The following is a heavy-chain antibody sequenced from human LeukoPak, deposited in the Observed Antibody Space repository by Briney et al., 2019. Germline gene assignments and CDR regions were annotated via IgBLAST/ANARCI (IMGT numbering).Heavy chain of an antibody. D-gene: IGHD2-21*01. Sequence: GGSLRLSCAASGFTFSSYEMNWVRQAPGKGLEWVSYISSSGSTIYYADSVKGRFTISRDNAKNSLYLQMNNLRAEDTAVYYCASWPFLACGGGDCYLDVWGKGTTVTVSS. V-gene: IGHV3-48*03. CDR1: GFTFSSYE. CDR3: ASWPFLACGGGDCYLDV. J-gene: IGHJ6*03. CDR2: ISSSGSTI.